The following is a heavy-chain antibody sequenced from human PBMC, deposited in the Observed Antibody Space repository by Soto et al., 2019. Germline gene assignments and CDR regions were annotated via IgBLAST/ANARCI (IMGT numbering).Heavy chain of an antibody. Sequence: PSATLSLTCTVSGGSISSGGCYWSWIRQPPGKGLEWIGYIYYSGSTSYNPSLKSRVTISVDTSKNQFSLKLSSVTAADTAVYYCARGYSNPYYYYYYGMDVWGQGTTVTAP. CDR1: GGSISSGGCY. CDR2: IYYSGST. J-gene: IGHJ6*02. CDR3: ARGYSNPYYYYYYGMDV. D-gene: IGHD4-4*01. V-gene: IGHV4-31*03.